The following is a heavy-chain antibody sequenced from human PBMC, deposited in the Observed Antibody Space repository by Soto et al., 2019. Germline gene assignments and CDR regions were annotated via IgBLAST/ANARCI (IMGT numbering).Heavy chain of an antibody. Sequence: EVQLVESGGGLVQLGGSLRLSCAASGFTFNNYFIHWVRQAPGRGLVWVSRVKGDGSVINYADSVNGRFTISIANAKNMVHLQMDSLRAEDTAVYYCGRDPARNLFDPWGQGTLVTVSS. CDR3: GRDPARNLFDP. CDR2: VKGDGSVI. D-gene: IGHD6-6*01. J-gene: IGHJ5*02. V-gene: IGHV3-74*01. CDR1: GFTFNNYF.